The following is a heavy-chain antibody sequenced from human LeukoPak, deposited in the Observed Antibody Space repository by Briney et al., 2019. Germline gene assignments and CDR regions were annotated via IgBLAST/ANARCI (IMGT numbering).Heavy chain of an antibody. Sequence: PGGSLRLSCAASGFTFSSYSMNWVRQAPGKGLEWVSSMSVSSGLIYYADSVKGRFTISRDNAKSSLYLQMNRLRVEDTPVYYCAREFAGSASGAGYWGQGTLVTVSS. J-gene: IGHJ4*02. CDR3: AREFAGSASGAGY. D-gene: IGHD1-26*01. CDR2: MSVSSGLI. CDR1: GFTFSSYS. V-gene: IGHV3-21*01.